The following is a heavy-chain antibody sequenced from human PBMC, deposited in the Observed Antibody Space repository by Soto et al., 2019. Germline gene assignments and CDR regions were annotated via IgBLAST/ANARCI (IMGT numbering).Heavy chain of an antibody. CDR3: ARGTPTPGTDY. CDR2: IVQDGRDV. D-gene: IGHD1-26*01. V-gene: IGHV3-7*03. J-gene: IGHJ4*02. CDR1: GFKFGSYW. Sequence: GGSLRLSCAASGFKFGSYWMNWVRQAPGKGLEWLANIVQDGRDVYYADSVKGRFTVSRDNAKNLLYLQINSLRAEDTTVYYCARGTPTPGTDYWGQGTLVTVSS.